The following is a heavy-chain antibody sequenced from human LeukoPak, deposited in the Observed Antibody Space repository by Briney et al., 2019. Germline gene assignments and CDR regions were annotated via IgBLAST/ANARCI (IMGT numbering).Heavy chain of an antibody. Sequence: SETLSLTCTVSGGSISGYYWSWIRQPPGKGLEWIGYIYYSGSTNYNPSLKSRVTISVDTSKNQFSLKLSSVTAADTAVYYCAREVYGALVYWGQGTLVTVSS. CDR3: AREVYGALVY. CDR2: IYYSGST. D-gene: IGHD4-17*01. V-gene: IGHV4-59*01. CDR1: GGSISGYY. J-gene: IGHJ4*02.